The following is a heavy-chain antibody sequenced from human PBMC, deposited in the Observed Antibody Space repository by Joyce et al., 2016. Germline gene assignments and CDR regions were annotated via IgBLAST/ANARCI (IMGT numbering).Heavy chain of an antibody. CDR2: ITSDGYNK. D-gene: IGHD3-16*01. Sequence: QVHLVESGGGVVQPGRSLRLSCAASGFSLSNYGMHWVRQAPGKGLEWVARITSDGYNKYYADSVKGRFTVSRDSSKNTLYLQLSSLRTEDTSIYYCAKGLTQSDDYRLRFWGQGTLVTVSS. CDR3: AKGLTQSDDYRLRF. V-gene: IGHV3-30*18. CDR1: GFSLSNYG. J-gene: IGHJ4*02.